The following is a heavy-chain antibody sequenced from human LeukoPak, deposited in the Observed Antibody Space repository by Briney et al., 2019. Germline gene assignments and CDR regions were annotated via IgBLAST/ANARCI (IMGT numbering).Heavy chain of an antibody. CDR3: ARSYDFWSGPTGYYMDV. D-gene: IGHD3-3*01. CDR2: ISSSSSTI. V-gene: IGHV3-48*01. Sequence: GGSLRLSCAASGFTFSSYSMNWVRQAPGKGLEWVSYISSSSSTIYYADSVKGRFTISRDNAKNSLYLQMNSPRAEDTAVYYCARSYDFWSGPTGYYMDVWGKGTTVTVSS. CDR1: GFTFSSYS. J-gene: IGHJ6*03.